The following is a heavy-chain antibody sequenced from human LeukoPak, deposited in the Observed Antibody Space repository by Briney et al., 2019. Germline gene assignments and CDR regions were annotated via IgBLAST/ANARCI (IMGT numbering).Heavy chain of an antibody. Sequence: PSETLSLTCTVSGGSISSYYWSWIRQPPGKGLEWIGYIYYSGSTNYNPSLKSRVTISVDTSKNQFSLKLSSVTAADTAVYYCAGVRYGDCFDYWGQGTLVTVSS. CDR1: GGSISSYY. V-gene: IGHV4-59*01. CDR3: AGVRYGDCFDY. D-gene: IGHD4-17*01. CDR2: IYYSGST. J-gene: IGHJ4*02.